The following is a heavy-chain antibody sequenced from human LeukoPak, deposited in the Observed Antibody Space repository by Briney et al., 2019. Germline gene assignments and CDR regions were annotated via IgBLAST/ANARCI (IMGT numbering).Heavy chain of an antibody. J-gene: IGHJ4*02. V-gene: IGHV4-59*08. CDR1: DGSISSYY. CDR2: VSYSGST. Sequence: PSETLSLTCTVSDGSISSYYWSWIRQPPGKGLEWIGYVSYSGSTNYDPSLKSRVTISVDTSKNQFSLKLSSVTAADTAVYYCARHVSYSSGYLAYFDHWGQGTLVTASS. CDR3: ARHVSYSSGYLAYFDH. D-gene: IGHD3-22*01.